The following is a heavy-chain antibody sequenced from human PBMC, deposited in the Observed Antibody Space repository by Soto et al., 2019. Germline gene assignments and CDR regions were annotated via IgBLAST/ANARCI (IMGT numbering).Heavy chain of an antibody. CDR3: AKKGYSSSFSSYYGMDV. V-gene: IGHV3-23*01. D-gene: IGHD6-13*01. J-gene: IGHJ6*02. CDR1: GFTFSSYA. Sequence: GGSLRLSCAASGFTFSSYAMSWVRQAPGKGLEWVSAISGSGGSTYYADSVKGRFTIYRDNSKNTLYLQMNSLRAEDTAVYYCAKKGYSSSFSSYYGMDVWGQGTTVTVSS. CDR2: ISGSGGST.